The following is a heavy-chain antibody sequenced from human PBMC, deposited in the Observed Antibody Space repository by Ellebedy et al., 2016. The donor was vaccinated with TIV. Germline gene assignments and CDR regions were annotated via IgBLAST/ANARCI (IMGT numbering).Heavy chain of an antibody. V-gene: IGHV3-66*01. D-gene: IGHD4-23*01. Sequence: PGGSLRLSCAASGLTVRSNYMSWVRQAPGKRLEWVSVIYSGNNTHYADSVKGRFTISRDNSKNTLYLQMSSLRAEDTAVYYCASVSIITPRIIPETLRTEAFSYGMDVWGQGTTVTVSS. J-gene: IGHJ6*02. CDR2: IYSGNNT. CDR1: GLTVRSNY. CDR3: ASVSIITPRIIPETLRTEAFSYGMDV.